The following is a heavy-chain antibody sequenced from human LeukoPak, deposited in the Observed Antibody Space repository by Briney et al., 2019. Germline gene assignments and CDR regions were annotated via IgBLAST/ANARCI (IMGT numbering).Heavy chain of an antibody. D-gene: IGHD2-2*01. CDR1: GFTFSSYA. V-gene: IGHV3-23*01. CDR3: AKDPEIVVVPAASLDYFDY. J-gene: IGHJ4*02. Sequence: QPGGSLRLSCAASGFTFSSYAMSWVRQAPGKGLEWVSAISGSGGSTYYADSVKGRFTISRDNSKNTLYLQMNSLRAEDTAVYYCAKDPEIVVVPAASLDYFDYWGQGTLVTVSS. CDR2: ISGSGGST.